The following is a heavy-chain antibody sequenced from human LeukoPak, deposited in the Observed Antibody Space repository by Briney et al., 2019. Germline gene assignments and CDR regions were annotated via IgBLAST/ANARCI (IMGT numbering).Heavy chain of an antibody. CDR3: ARGTVTFDY. CDR2: IYYSGST. J-gene: IGHJ4*02. Sequence: PSQTLSLTCTVSGGSISSGSYYWSWIRQPPGKGLEWIGYIYYSGSTNYNPSFKSRVTISVDTSKNQFSLKLSSVTAADTAVYYCARGTVTFDYWGQGTLVTVSS. CDR1: GGSISSGSYY. V-gene: IGHV4-61*01. D-gene: IGHD4-11*01.